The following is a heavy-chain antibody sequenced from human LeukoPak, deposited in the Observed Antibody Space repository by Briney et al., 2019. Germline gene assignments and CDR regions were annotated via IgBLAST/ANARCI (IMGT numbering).Heavy chain of an antibody. J-gene: IGHJ2*01. D-gene: IGHD4-17*01. CDR3: AKDSYGDYGNWHFDL. CDR1: GFTFDDYG. Sequence: GGSLRLSCAASGFTFDDYGMNWVRQAPGKGLEWVSYISSSGSTIYYADSVKGRFTISRDNAKNSLYLQMNSLRGEDTALYYCAKDSYGDYGNWHFDLWGRGTLVTVSS. V-gene: IGHV3-48*04. CDR2: ISSSGSTI.